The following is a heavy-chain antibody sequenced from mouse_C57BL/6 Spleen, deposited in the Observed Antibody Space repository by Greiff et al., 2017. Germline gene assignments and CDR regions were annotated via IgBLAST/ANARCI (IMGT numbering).Heavy chain of an antibody. CDR1: GFTFSASG. D-gene: IGHD4-1*01. V-gene: IGHV5-17*01. J-gene: IGHJ2*01. CDR2: ISSGSSTI. Sequence: DVKLVESGGGLVKPGGSLKLSCAASGFTFSASGMHWVRQAPEKGLEWVAYISSGSSTIYYADTVKGRFTISRDNAKNTLFLQMTSLRSEDTAMYYCARMAGTFDYWGQGTTLTVSS. CDR3: ARMAGTFDY.